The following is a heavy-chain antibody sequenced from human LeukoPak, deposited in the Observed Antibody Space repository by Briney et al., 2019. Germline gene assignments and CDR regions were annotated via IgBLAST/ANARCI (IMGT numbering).Heavy chain of an antibody. CDR2: ISSSSYI. Sequence: GGSLRLSCAASGFTFSSYSINWVRQAPGKGLEWVSSISSSSYIYYADSVKGRFTISRDNAKNSLYLQMNSLRAEDTAVYYCAKDRTSTGGSNWFDPWGQGTLVTVSS. CDR1: GFTFSSYS. J-gene: IGHJ5*02. V-gene: IGHV3-21*04. CDR3: AKDRTSTGGSNWFDP. D-gene: IGHD4-17*01.